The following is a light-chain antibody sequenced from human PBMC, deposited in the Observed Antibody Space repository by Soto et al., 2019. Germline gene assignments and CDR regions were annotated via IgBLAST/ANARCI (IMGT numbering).Light chain of an antibody. V-gene: IGKV1-5*01. Sequence: DIQMTQSPSTLSASVGDRVTITCRASQSISSWLAWYQQKPGKAPKLLIYDASSLESGVPSRFSGSGSGTEFTLTISSLQTDDFANYYCQQYNSYSKTFGQGTKVEIK. CDR1: QSISSW. J-gene: IGKJ1*01. CDR3: QQYNSYSKT. CDR2: DAS.